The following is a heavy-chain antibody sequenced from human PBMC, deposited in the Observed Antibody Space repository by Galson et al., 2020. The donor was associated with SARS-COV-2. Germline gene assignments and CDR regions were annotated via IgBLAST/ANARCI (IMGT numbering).Heavy chain of an antibody. CDR3: ARLPQTRKLVGAADC. J-gene: IGHJ4*02. Sequence: SETLSLTCTVSGGSISSGDHYWSWIRQHPGMGLEWIGYIYYTGSAYYHPSLKSRVTISVDTSKNQFSLKLRSVTAADTAVYYCARLPQTRKLVGAADCWGQGTLVSVSS. V-gene: IGHV4-31*03. CDR1: GGSISSGDHY. D-gene: IGHD1-26*01. CDR2: IYYTGSA.